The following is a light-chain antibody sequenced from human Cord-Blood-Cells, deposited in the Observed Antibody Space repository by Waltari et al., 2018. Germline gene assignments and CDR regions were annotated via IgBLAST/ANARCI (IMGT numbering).Light chain of an antibody. V-gene: IGLV2-14*01. CDR1: TSHVGGYNY. CDR2: EVN. CDR3: SSYTSSSTLV. J-gene: IGLJ2*01. Sequence: QSALTPPAPVSGSPGQSITIFCTGTTSHVGGYNYFSWYQHHPGQAPKLMIYEVNNRPSGFSNHFSGSKSGNTASLTISGLQAEDEADYYCSSYTSSSTLVFGGGTKLTVL.